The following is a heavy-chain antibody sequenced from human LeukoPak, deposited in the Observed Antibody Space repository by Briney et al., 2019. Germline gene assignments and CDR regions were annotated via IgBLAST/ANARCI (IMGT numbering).Heavy chain of an antibody. V-gene: IGHV4-59*01. CDR3: ARVAFDYYYYYMDV. Sequence: SETLSLTCTVSGGSISSYYWSWIRQPPGKGLEWLGYIYYSGSTNYNPSLKSRVTISVDTSKNQFSLKLSSVTAADTAVYHCARVAFDYYYYYMDVWGKGTTVTVSS. J-gene: IGHJ6*03. CDR1: GGSISSYY. CDR2: IYYSGST.